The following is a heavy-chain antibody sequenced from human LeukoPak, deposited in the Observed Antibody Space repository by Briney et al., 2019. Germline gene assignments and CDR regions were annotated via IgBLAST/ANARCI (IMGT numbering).Heavy chain of an antibody. CDR3: VRTGWLYEWS. J-gene: IGHJ5*02. Sequence: GGSLRLSCAANGFKSTLYWMRGVRQAPRKGQVCVTTIRQHGNEKYYADSVTGRFSILNDHAKNLLTLQMNSLRDHDTAVYYCVRTGWLYEWSWGQGILVTVS. V-gene: IGHV3-7*01. CDR2: IRQHGNEK. CDR1: GFKSTLYW. D-gene: IGHD3-22*01.